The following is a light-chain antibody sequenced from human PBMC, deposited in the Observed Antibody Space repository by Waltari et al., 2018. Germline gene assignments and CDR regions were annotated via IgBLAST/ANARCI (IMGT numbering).Light chain of an antibody. CDR1: SGGIASNY. CDR2: EDN. Sequence: NFMLTQPHPVSESPGKTVTISCTRSSGGIASNYVQWSQQRPGSSPTTVIYEDNQRPSGVPDRFSGSIDSSSNSASLTISGLKTEDEADYYCQSYDSSNLLVVFGGGTKLTVL. J-gene: IGLJ2*01. V-gene: IGLV6-57*01. CDR3: QSYDSSNLLVV.